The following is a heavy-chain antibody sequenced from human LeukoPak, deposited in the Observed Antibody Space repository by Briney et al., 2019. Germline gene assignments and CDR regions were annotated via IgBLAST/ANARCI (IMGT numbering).Heavy chain of an antibody. CDR3: ARDSTQYCHDY. CDR2: IRKKGNSYTT. Sequence: PGGSLRVSCAATGFTFSDYHMDWMRQAPGKGLEWVSRIRKKGNSYTTEYAASVKGRFTISRDDSKKLLSLQLNSLKTEDTAVYYCARDSTQYCHDYWGQGVLVTVSS. CDR1: GFTFSDYH. D-gene: IGHD2-8*02. V-gene: IGHV3-72*01. J-gene: IGHJ4*02.